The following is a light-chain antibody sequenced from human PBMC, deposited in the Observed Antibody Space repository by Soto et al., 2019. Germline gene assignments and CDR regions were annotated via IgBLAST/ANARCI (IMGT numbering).Light chain of an antibody. CDR1: QSVSSN. J-gene: IGKJ2*01. CDR2: GAS. Sequence: EIVMTQSPATLSVSPGERATLSCRASQSVSSNLAWYQQKPGQAPRLLIYGASTRATGIPARFSCSGSGTDFTFAISSLQSEDFAVYYCQQYNNWPPTFTFGQGTKLEIK. V-gene: IGKV3-15*01. CDR3: QQYNNWPPTFT.